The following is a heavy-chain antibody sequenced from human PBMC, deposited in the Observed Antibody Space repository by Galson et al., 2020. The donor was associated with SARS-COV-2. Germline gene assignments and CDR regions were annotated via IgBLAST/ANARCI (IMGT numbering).Heavy chain of an antibody. CDR3: ARDLVVYGLDV. D-gene: IGHD2-15*01. J-gene: IGHJ6*02. CDR1: GFTVSSNY. V-gene: IGHV3-66*01. CDR2: IYRGGST. Sequence: TGGSLRLSCVASGFTVSSNYMSWVRQAPGKGLEWVSVIYRGGSTYYADSVKGRFTISRDNSKNTLYLQMNSLRAEDTAVYYCARDLVVYGLDVGAKGPRSPSP.